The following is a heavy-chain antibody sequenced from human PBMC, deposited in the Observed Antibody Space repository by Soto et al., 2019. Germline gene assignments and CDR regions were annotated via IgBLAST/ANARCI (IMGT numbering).Heavy chain of an antibody. CDR1: GGSISSGGYY. V-gene: IGHV4-31*03. D-gene: IGHD4-17*01. J-gene: IGHJ4*02. Sequence: SETLSLTCTVSGGSISSGGYYWSWIRQHPGKGPEWIGYIYYSGSTYYNPSLKSRVTISVDTSKNQFSLKLSSVTAADTAVYYCARELEGYGDYSPYFDYWGQGTLVTVSA. CDR2: IYYSGST. CDR3: ARELEGYGDYSPYFDY.